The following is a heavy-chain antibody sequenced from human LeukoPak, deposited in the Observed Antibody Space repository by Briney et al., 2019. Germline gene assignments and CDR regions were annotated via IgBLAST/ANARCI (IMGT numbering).Heavy chain of an antibody. CDR3: AKIQSDTALGRYFDY. Sequence: PGGSLRLSCAASGFTFSNYAMTWVRQAPGKGLGWVSAFSAGGGRTYYADSVRGRFTISRDNSKNMLYLQMNSLRAEDTAVYFCAKIQSDTALGRYFDYWGQGTLVTVSS. V-gene: IGHV3-23*01. CDR2: FSAGGGRT. J-gene: IGHJ4*02. D-gene: IGHD5-18*01. CDR1: GFTFSNYA.